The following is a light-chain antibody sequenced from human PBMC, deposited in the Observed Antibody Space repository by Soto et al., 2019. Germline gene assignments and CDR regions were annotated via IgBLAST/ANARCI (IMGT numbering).Light chain of an antibody. J-gene: IGKJ1*01. CDR3: QQYNTYRA. CDR2: KAS. Sequence: DSQMTQSPSTLSASVGDRVTITCRASQTISSWLAWHQQKPGKAPKLLIYKASTLESGFPSRFSGSGSGTEFTLTISSLQPDDFATYYCQQYNTYRAFGQGTKVDIK. V-gene: IGKV1-5*03. CDR1: QTISSW.